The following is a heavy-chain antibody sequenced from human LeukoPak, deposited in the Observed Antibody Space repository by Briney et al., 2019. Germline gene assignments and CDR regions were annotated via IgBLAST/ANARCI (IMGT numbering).Heavy chain of an antibody. CDR3: ARYGSGSYSFGMDV. CDR2: IYYSGST. D-gene: IGHD3-10*01. J-gene: IGHJ6*02. CDR1: GGSISSYY. V-gene: IGHV4-59*08. Sequence: SETLSLTCTVSGGSISSYYWSWIRQPPGKGPEWIGYIYYSGSTNYNPSLKSRVTISVDTSKNQFSLKLSSVTAADTAVYYCARYGSGSYSFGMDVWGQGTTVTVSS.